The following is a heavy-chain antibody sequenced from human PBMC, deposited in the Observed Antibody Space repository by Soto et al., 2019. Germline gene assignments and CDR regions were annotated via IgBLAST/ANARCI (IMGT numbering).Heavy chain of an antibody. J-gene: IGHJ4*02. Sequence: QVQLVESGGGVVQPGRSLRLSCAASGFTFSSYAMHWVRQAPGKGLEWVAVISYDGSNKYYADSVKGRFTISRDNSKNTVYLQMKSLRAEDTAVYYCARGGRGFSCWGQGTLVTVSS. CDR1: GFTFSSYA. D-gene: IGHD2-15*01. CDR3: ARGGRGFSC. CDR2: ISYDGSNK. V-gene: IGHV3-30-3*01.